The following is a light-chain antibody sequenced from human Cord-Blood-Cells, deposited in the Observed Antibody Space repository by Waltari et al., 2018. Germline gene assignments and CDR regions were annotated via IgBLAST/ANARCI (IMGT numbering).Light chain of an antibody. Sequence: QSVLTQPPSVSEAPRQRVTISCSGRSSNNGHNAVTLYQQLPGKAPKLLIYYDDLLPSGVSDRFSGSKSGTSASLAISGLQSEDEADYYCAAWDDSLNGPVFGGGTKLTVL. V-gene: IGLV1-36*01. J-gene: IGLJ2*01. CDR3: AAWDDSLNGPV. CDR2: YDD. CDR1: SSNNGHNA.